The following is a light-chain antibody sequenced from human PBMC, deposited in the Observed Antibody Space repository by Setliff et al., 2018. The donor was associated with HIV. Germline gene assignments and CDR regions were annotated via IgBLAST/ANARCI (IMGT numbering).Light chain of an antibody. V-gene: IGKV3-20*01. CDR2: GAS. CDR1: QSLGSNS. J-gene: IGKJ4*01. CDR3: QQYDSSPLT. Sequence: PVHRVTLSCRASQSLGSNSLAWYQQIPGQTPRLLIYGASSRANAIPDRFSGSGSGADFTLTIERLEPEDSAVYYCQQYDSSPLTFGGGTKV.